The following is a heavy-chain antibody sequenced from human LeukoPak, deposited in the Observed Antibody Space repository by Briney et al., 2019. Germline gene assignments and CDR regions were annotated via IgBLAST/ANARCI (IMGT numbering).Heavy chain of an antibody. CDR1: GYSFTSYW. J-gene: IGHJ3*02. CDR3: AKVRIAAAGTHHDAFDI. Sequence: GESLKISCKGSGYSFTSYWIGWVRQMPGKGLEWMGIIYPGDSDTRYSPSFQGQVTISADKSISTAYLQWSSLKASDTAMHYCAKVRIAAAGTHHDAFDIWGQGTMVTVSS. CDR2: IYPGDSDT. V-gene: IGHV5-51*01. D-gene: IGHD6-13*01.